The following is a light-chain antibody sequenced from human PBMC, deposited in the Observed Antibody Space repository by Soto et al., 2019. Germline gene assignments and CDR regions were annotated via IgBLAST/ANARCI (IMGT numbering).Light chain of an antibody. CDR3: KSYAGSNTYV. CDR2: EVV. V-gene: IGLV2-8*01. Sequence: QSALTQPPSASGCPGQSVTISCTGTKNDIGVYDFVSWYQHHPGKAPRLIIYEVVQRPSGVPDGFSGSKSGNTASLTVSGLQAADEADYFCKSYAGSNTYVFGSGTKVTVL. J-gene: IGLJ1*01. CDR1: KNDIGVYDF.